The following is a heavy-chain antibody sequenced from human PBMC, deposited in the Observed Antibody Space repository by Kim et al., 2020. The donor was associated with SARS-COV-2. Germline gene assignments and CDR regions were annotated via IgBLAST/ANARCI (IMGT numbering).Heavy chain of an antibody. D-gene: IGHD3-22*01. CDR2: IIPILGIA. Sequence: SVKVSCKASGGTFSSYAISWVRQAPGQGLEWMGRIIPILGIANYAQKFQGRVTITADKSTSTAYMELSSLRSEDTAVYYCARGVAYDSRNYYYYGMDVW. CDR3: ARGVAYDSRNYYYYGMDV. J-gene: IGHJ6*01. CDR1: GGTFSSYA. V-gene: IGHV1-69*04.